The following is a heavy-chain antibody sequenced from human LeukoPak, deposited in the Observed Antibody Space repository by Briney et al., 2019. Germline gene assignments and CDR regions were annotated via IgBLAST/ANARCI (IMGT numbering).Heavy chain of an antibody. Sequence: GGSLRLSCAASGFTFSSYSMNWVRQAPGKGLEWVSSISSSSSYIYYADSVKGRFTISRDNAKNSLYLQMNSLRAEDTAVYYCAKDETTVPEYFQHWGQGTLVTVSS. D-gene: IGHD4-4*01. V-gene: IGHV3-21*01. CDR3: AKDETTVPEYFQH. J-gene: IGHJ1*01. CDR1: GFTFSSYS. CDR2: ISSSSSYI.